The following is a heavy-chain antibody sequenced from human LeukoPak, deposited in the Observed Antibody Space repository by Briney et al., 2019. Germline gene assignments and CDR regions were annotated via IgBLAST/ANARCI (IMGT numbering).Heavy chain of an antibody. V-gene: IGHV1-2*02. Sequence: ASVKVSCKASGYTFTGYYMHWVRQAPGQGLEWMGWISPNSGGTNYAQKFQGRVTMTRDTSISTAYMELSRLRSDDTAVYYCARGYNWNYGEVYYYMDVWGKGTTVTISS. D-gene: IGHD1-7*01. CDR3: ARGYNWNYGEVYYYMDV. CDR2: ISPNSGGT. J-gene: IGHJ6*03. CDR1: GYTFTGYY.